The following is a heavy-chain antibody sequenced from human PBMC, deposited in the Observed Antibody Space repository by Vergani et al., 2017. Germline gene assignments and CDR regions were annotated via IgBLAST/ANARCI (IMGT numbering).Heavy chain of an antibody. Sequence: HLQESGPGLVKPSETLSLTCTVSGGSISSSSYYWGWIRQPPGKGLEWIGSIYYSGSTYYNPSLKSRVTISVDTSKNQFSLKLSSVTAADTAVYYCARGIILTGYYFDPWGQGTLVTVSS. CDR3: ARGIILTGYYFDP. D-gene: IGHD3-9*01. V-gene: IGHV4-39*01. J-gene: IGHJ5*02. CDR1: GGSISSSSYY. CDR2: IYYSGST.